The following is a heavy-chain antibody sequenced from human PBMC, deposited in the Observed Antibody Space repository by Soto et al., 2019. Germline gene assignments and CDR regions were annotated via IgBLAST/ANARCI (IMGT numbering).Heavy chain of an antibody. Sequence: EVQLVQSGEEVKKPGESLRISCKGVGYTLSNYWIAWVRRMPGKGLEWMGRIDPRDSDTNYSPSFRGHVTISVDKSITTAYLMWSSLKASDTAMYFCARHEFFGRGGFDYWGQGTLVTVSS. D-gene: IGHD3-10*01. CDR3: ARHEFFGRGGFDY. CDR2: IDPRDSDT. CDR1: GYTLSNYW. V-gene: IGHV5-10-1*03. J-gene: IGHJ4*02.